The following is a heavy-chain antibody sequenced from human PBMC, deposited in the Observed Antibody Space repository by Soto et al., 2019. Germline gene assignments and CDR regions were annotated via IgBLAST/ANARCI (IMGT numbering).Heavy chain of an antibody. J-gene: IGHJ6*02. V-gene: IGHV3-48*02. D-gene: IGHD3-22*01. Sequence: GRSLRLSCAASGFTFSSYSMNWVRQAPGKGLEWVSYISSSSSTIYYADSVKGRFTISRDNAKNSLYLQMNSLRDEDTAVYYCAREMTYYYDSSGYGYGMDVWGQGTTVTVSS. CDR3: AREMTYYYDSSGYGYGMDV. CDR1: GFTFSSYS. CDR2: ISSSSSTI.